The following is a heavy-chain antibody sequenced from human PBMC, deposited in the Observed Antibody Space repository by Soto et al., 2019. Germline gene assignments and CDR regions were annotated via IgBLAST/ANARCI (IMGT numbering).Heavy chain of an antibody. CDR1: GFTFSSYA. J-gene: IGHJ6*03. D-gene: IGHD6-19*01. CDR3: AKEVPHGVEQWLVHTQDAKCYYYYYYIAV. CDR2: ISGSGGST. V-gene: IGHV3-23*01. Sequence: EVQLLEAGGGLVQPGGSLRLSCAASGFTFSSYAMSWVRQAPGKGLEWVSAISGSGGSTYYADSVKGRFTISGDKSKNTLDLQMNSLRAEDTAVYYCAKEVPHGVEQWLVHTQDAKCYYYYYYIAVWFNETTVPVS.